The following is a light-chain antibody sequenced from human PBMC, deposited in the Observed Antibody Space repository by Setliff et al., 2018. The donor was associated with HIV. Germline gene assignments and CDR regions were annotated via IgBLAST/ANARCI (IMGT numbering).Light chain of an antibody. CDR3: AAWDDSLNGYV. J-gene: IGLJ1*01. CDR2: ANL. CDR1: FSSLGRNT. Sequence: QSALAQPPSASGTPGQRVTISCSGSFSSLGRNTVNWYQQLPGTAPKLLIFANLQRPSGVPDRFSGSKSGTSASLVISGLQSEDESEYYCAAWDDSLNGYVFGTGTKV. V-gene: IGLV1-44*01.